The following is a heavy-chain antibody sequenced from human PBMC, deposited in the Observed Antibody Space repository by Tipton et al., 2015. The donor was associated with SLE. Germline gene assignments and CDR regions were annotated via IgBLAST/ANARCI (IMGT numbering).Heavy chain of an antibody. J-gene: IGHJ4*02. D-gene: IGHD1-26*01. CDR2: ISGDSRTI. CDR3: ARGCDGSCWFNY. Sequence: SLRLSCAASGFIFRDYAMNWVRQAPGKGLEWIAFISGDSRTIFYADSMKGRFTVSRDNAKNSLYLQMNSLRAEDTAVYYCARGCDGSCWFNYWGQGTLVTVSS. V-gene: IGHV3-48*01. CDR1: GFIFRDYA.